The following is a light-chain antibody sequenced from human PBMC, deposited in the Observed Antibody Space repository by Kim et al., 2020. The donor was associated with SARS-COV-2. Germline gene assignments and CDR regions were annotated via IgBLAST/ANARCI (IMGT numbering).Light chain of an antibody. J-gene: IGLJ2*01. CDR1: SSDVGSFNR. V-gene: IGLV2-18*02. CDR3: SSYTGSSVV. Sequence: PGQSVTISCTGTSSDVGSFNRVSWYQQPPGTAPKLMISEVTNRPSGVPDRFSGSKSGNTASLTISGLQAEDEADYYCSSYTGSSVVFGGGTQLTVL. CDR2: EVT.